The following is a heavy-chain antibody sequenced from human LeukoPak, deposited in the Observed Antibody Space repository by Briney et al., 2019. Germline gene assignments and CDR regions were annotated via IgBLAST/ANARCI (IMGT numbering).Heavy chain of an antibody. CDR3: ARESTIFGVVSYTPLRNWFDP. CDR1: GGSISSGSYY. J-gene: IGHJ5*02. D-gene: IGHD3-3*01. CDR2: IYTSGST. Sequence: PSETLSLTCTVSGGSISSGSYYWTWIRQPAGKGLEWIGRIYTSGSTNYNPSLNSRVTISLDTSKNQFSLKLSSVTAADTAVYYCARESTIFGVVSYTPLRNWFDPWGQGTLVTVSS. V-gene: IGHV4-61*02.